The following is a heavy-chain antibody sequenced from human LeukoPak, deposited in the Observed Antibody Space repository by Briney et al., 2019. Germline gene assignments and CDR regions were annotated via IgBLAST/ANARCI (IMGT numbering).Heavy chain of an antibody. V-gene: IGHV3-23*01. CDR3: AKDRVVRGVSQFDY. CDR1: GFTFSSYA. J-gene: IGHJ4*02. D-gene: IGHD3-10*01. CDR2: ISGSGGST. Sequence: PGGSLRLSCAASGFTFSSYAMSWVRQAPGKGLEWVSAISGSGGSTYYADSVKGRFTISRDTSKNTLYLQMNSLRAEDTAVYYCAKDRVVRGVSQFDYWGQGTLVTVSS.